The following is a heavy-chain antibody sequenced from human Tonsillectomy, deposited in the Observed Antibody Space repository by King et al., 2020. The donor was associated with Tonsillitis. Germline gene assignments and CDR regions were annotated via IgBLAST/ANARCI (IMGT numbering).Heavy chain of an antibody. CDR3: ARASGFPPHFDS. D-gene: IGHD3-22*01. J-gene: IGHJ4*02. V-gene: IGHV3-21*01. CDR1: GLTFRNYP. Sequence: EVQLVESGGGLVIPGGSLRLSCAASGLTFRNYPMNWVRQAPGKGLEWVSSITSSSTYIQYADSLKGRFTISRDNARDSLCLQMNSLRAEDTAVYYCARASGFPPHFDSWGQGNLVTVSS. CDR2: ITSSSTYI.